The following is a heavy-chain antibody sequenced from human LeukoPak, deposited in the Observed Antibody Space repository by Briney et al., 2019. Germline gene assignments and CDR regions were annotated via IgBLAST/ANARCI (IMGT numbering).Heavy chain of an antibody. J-gene: IGHJ4*02. CDR2: IYYSGST. V-gene: IGHV4-39*01. CDR1: GGSISSSSYY. D-gene: IGHD2-2*01. CDR3: ARGAYCSSTSCRRDY. Sequence: SETLSLTCSVSGGSISSSSYYWGWIRQPPGKGLEWIGSIYYSGSTYYNPSLKSRVTISVDTSKSQFSLKLSSVTAADTAVYYCARGAYCSSTSCRRDYWGQGTLVSVSS.